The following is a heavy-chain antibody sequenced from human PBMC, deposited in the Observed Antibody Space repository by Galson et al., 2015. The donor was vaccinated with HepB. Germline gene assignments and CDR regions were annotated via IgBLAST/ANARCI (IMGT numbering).Heavy chain of an antibody. CDR3: AKSGHYYDSSSYY. V-gene: IGHV3-23*01. Sequence: SLRLSCAASGFTFSSYAMSWVRQAPGKGLEWVSAISGSGGSTYYADSVKGRFTISRDNSKNTLYLQMNSLRAEDTAVYYCAKSGHYYDSSSYYWGQGTLVTVSS. J-gene: IGHJ4*02. CDR2: ISGSGGST. D-gene: IGHD3-22*01. CDR1: GFTFSSYA.